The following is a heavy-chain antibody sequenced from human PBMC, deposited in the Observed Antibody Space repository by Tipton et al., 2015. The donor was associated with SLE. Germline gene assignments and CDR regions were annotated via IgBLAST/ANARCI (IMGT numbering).Heavy chain of an antibody. CDR1: GGSISSYY. Sequence: LRLSCTVSGGSISSYYWSWIRQPPGKGLEWIGYIYYSGSTNYNPSLKSRVTISVDTSKNQFPLKLSSVTAADTAVYYCARDPGNDQDYWYFDLWGRGTLVTVSS. D-gene: IGHD3-10*01. CDR2: IYYSGST. J-gene: IGHJ2*01. CDR3: ARDPGNDQDYWYFDL. V-gene: IGHV4-59*01.